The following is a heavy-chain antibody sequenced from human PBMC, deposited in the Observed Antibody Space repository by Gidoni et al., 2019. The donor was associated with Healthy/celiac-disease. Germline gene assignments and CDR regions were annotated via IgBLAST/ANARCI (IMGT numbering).Heavy chain of an antibody. J-gene: IGHJ4*02. D-gene: IGHD6-25*01. Sequence: SVKGRFTISRDNAKNTLYLQMNSLRAEDTAVYYCARAGGIGQRGWSQGTLVTVSS. V-gene: IGHV3-74*01. CDR3: ARAGGIGQRG.